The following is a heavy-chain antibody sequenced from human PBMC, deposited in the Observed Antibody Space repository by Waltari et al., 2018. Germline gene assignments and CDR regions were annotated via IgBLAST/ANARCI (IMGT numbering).Heavy chain of an antibody. D-gene: IGHD6-19*01. CDR2: ISAYNGNT. V-gene: IGHV1-18*01. CDR1: GYTFTSYG. CDR3: ARGGMSGQGSGWGFDY. Sequence: QVQLVQSGAEVKKPGASVKVSCKASGYTFTSYGISWVRQAAGQGLEWKGWISAYNGNTNDAQKLQGRVTMTRKTSISTAYMGLSSLGSEDTAVYYCARGGMSGQGSGWGFDYWGQGTLVTVSS. J-gene: IGHJ4*02.